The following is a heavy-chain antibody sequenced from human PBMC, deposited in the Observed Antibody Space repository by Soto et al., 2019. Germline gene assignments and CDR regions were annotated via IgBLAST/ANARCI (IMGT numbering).Heavy chain of an antibody. CDR2: IYWDDDK. CDR1: GFSLTTSGVG. V-gene: IGHV2-5*02. CDR3: AHRVLRTVFGLVTTTAIYFDF. J-gene: IGHJ4*01. D-gene: IGHD3-3*01. Sequence: QITLNESGPTQVKPRQTLTLTCTFSGFSLTTSGVGVGWIRQSPGKDPEWLALIYWDDDKRYSPSLKSRLTIIQDTSKTQVVLTMADLYPADTATYYCAHRVLRTVFGLVTTTAIYFDFWCHGTPVDVSS.